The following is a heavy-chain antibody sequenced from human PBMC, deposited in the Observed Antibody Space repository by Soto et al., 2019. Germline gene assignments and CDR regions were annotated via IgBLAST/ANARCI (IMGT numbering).Heavy chain of an antibody. J-gene: IGHJ6*02. CDR1: AYTFTSYG. Sequence: SVKVSCNSSAYTFTSYGITVVRQAPGQGLEWMGWISAYNGNTNYAQKLQGRVTMTTDTSTSTAYMELRSLRSDDTAVYYCARVPVVPAAIRYYYYVMDVWGQGTTVTVSS. CDR3: ARVPVVPAAIRYYYYVMDV. V-gene: IGHV1-18*04. CDR2: ISAYNGNT. D-gene: IGHD2-2*02.